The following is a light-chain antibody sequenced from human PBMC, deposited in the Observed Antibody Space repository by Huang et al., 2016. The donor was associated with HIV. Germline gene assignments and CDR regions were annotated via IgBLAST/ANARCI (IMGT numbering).Light chain of an antibody. CDR1: QSLLYSSNNKIY. CDR3: HQYYATGT. Sequence: DIVMTQSPDSLAVSLGERATINCKSSQSLLYSSNNKIYLAWYQQKPGQPPKLLIYWASTRESGVPDRFSGSGSETDFTLTISSLQAEDVAVYYCHQYYATGTFSQGTKVEI. CDR2: WAS. V-gene: IGKV4-1*01. J-gene: IGKJ1*01.